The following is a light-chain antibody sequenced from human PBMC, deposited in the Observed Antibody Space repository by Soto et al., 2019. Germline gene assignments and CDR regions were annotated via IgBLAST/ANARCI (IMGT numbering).Light chain of an antibody. CDR3: CSFAGSSTYV. V-gene: IGLV2-23*01. CDR2: ETS. J-gene: IGLJ1*01. CDR1: SSDVGTYTL. Sequence: QSALTQPASVSGSTGQSITISCTGTSSDVGTYTLVSWYQQHPDKAPKLMIYETSKRPSGVSNRFSGSKSGNTASLTISGLQAEDEADYYCCSFAGSSTYVFGTGTKVTVL.